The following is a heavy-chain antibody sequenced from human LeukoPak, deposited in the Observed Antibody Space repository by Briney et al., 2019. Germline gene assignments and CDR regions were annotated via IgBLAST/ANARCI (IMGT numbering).Heavy chain of an antibody. V-gene: IGHV4-59*01. D-gene: IGHD3-22*01. CDR3: ARKCITMIVDI. Sequence: SETLSLTCTVSGGSISSYYWSWIRQPPGKGLEWIGYIYYSGSTNYNPSLKSRVTISVDTSKNQFSLKLSSVTAADTAVYYCARKCITMIVDIWGQGTMVTVSS. CDR1: GGSISSYY. J-gene: IGHJ3*02. CDR2: IYYSGST.